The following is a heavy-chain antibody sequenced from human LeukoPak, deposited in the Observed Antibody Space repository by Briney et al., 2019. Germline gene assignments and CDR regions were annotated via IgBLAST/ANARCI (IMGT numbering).Heavy chain of an antibody. J-gene: IGHJ4*02. CDR3: ARLWDSSSSRHFDY. V-gene: IGHV3-48*03. CDR2: ISSSGSTI. Sequence: PGGSLRLSCAASGFTFSSYEMHWVRQAPGKGLEWVSYISSSGSTIYYADSVKGRFTISRDNAKNSLYLQMNSLRAEDTAVYFCARLWDSSSSRHFDYWGQGTLVTVSS. D-gene: IGHD6-6*01. CDR1: GFTFSSYE.